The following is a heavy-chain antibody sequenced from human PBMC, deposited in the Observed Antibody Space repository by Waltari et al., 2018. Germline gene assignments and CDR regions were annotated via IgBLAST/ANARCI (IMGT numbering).Heavy chain of an antibody. J-gene: IGHJ6*02. D-gene: IGHD1-26*01. CDR1: GFTLSSSA. CDR2: ISYDGSNK. V-gene: IGHV3-30*18. CDR3: AKDRIGRSTPGPPYYYYGMDV. Sequence: QVQLVESGGGVVQPGRSLRLSCAASGFTLSSSAMHWVRQAPGKRQARVAVISYDGSNKYVADAVKGRFTISRDNSKNTLYLQMNSLRAEDTAVYYCAKDRIGRSTPGPPYYYYGMDVWGQGTTVTVSS.